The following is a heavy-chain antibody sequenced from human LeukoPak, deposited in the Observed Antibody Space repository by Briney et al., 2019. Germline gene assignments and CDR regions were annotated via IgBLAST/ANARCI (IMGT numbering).Heavy chain of an antibody. Sequence: GASVKVSCKASGYTFTSYAMHWVRQAPGQRLEWMGWINAGNGNTKYSQEFQGRVTITRDTSASTAYMELSSLRSEDTAVYYCARFSSGWYHDYYYYMDVWGKGTTVTISS. CDR2: INAGNGNT. CDR1: GYTFTSYA. CDR3: ARFSSGWYHDYYYYMDV. D-gene: IGHD6-19*01. J-gene: IGHJ6*03. V-gene: IGHV1-3*03.